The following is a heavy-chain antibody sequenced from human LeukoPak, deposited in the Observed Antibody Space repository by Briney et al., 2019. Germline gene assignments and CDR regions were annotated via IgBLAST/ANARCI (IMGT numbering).Heavy chain of an antibody. D-gene: IGHD6-13*01. V-gene: IGHV3-9*01. CDR1: GFTFDDYA. CDR2: ISWNSGSI. Sequence: GGSLRLSCAASGFTFDDYAMHWVRQAPGKGLEWVSGISWNSGSIGYADSVKGRFTISRDNAKNSLYLQMNSLRAEDTALYYCAKDIRAAVGNRRAFDIWGQGTMVTVSS. J-gene: IGHJ3*02. CDR3: AKDIRAAVGNRRAFDI.